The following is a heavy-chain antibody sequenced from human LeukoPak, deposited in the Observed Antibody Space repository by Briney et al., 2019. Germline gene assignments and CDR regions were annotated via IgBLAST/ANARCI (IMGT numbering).Heavy chain of an antibody. CDR3: ARFGSSASSYYYYGMDV. CDR2: MNPNSGNT. CDR1: GYTFTSYD. Sequence: ASVKVSCKASGYTFTSYDINWVRQATGQGLEWMGWMNPNSGNTGYAQKFQGGVTMTRNTSISTAYMELSSLRSEDTAVYYCARFGSSASSYYYYGMDVWGQGTTVTVSS. J-gene: IGHJ6*02. V-gene: IGHV1-8*01. D-gene: IGHD1-26*01.